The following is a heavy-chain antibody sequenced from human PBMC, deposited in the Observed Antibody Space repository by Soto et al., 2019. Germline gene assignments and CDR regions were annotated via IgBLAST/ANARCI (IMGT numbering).Heavy chain of an antibody. J-gene: IGHJ4*02. Sequence: QVQLQESGPGLVKPSETLSLTCTVSGGSISSYYWSWIRQPPGKGLEWIGYIYYRGSTNYNPSLKSRVPISVDTSKNQFSLKLSSVTAADTAVYYCARNGEYYDFWSGYRATPTNFDYWGQGTLVTVSS. V-gene: IGHV4-59*01. CDR2: IYYRGST. CDR3: ARNGEYYDFWSGYRATPTNFDY. D-gene: IGHD3-3*01. CDR1: GGSISSYY.